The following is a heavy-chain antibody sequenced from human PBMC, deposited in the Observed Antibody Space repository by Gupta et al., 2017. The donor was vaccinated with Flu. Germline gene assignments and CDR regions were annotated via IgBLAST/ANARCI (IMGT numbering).Heavy chain of an antibody. Sequence: QVQLVQSGAEVKKPGASVKVSCKASGYTFTTYDINWVRQATGQGLEWMGWVNPNSGYTVYAQKFQDRVTMTRNTSISTAYMELSSLRSEDTAVYYCARDLGYCSSTSCYSAGMDVWGKGTTVTVSS. CDR2: VNPNSGYT. CDR1: GYTFTTYD. V-gene: IGHV1-8*01. CDR3: ARDLGYCSSTSCYSAGMDV. J-gene: IGHJ6*04. D-gene: IGHD2-2*01.